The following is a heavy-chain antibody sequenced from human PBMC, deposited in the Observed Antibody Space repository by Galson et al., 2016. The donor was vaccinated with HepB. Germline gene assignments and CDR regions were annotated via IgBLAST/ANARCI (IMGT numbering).Heavy chain of an antibody. CDR2: IIPIFGTA. V-gene: IGHV1-69*13. CDR1: GGTFSSYA. Sequence: SVKVSCKASGGTFSSYALNWVRQAPGQGLEWMGGIIPIFGTANSAQKFQGRVTITADESTSTTYMGLSSLRSEDTAVYYCARDRVARDWITFYGEVYYYAMDVWGQGTTVPVSS. D-gene: IGHD2/OR15-2a*01. CDR3: ARDRVARDWITFYGEVYYYAMDV. J-gene: IGHJ6*02.